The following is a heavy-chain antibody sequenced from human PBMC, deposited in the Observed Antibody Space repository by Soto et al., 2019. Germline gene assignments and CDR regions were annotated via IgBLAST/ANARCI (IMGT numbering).Heavy chain of an antibody. J-gene: IGHJ6*02. D-gene: IGHD6-19*01. V-gene: IGHV1-46*01. CDR1: GYTFTSYY. CDR3: AREISVAGNYYYYLLAV. Sequence: ASVKVSCKASGYTFTSYYMHWVRQAPGQGLEWMGIINPSGGSTSYAQKFQGRVTMTRDTSTSTVYMELSSLRSEDTAVYYCAREISVAGNYYYYLLAVCGQGTSVPVSS. CDR2: INPSGGST.